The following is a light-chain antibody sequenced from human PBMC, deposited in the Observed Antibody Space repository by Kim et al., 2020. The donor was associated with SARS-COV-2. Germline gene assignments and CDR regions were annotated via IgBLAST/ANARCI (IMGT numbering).Light chain of an antibody. CDR3: QQSYITPFT. V-gene: IGKV1-39*01. CDR2: AAS. CDR1: QSISSH. J-gene: IGKJ3*01. Sequence: DIQMTQSPSSLSASVADRVTITCRTSQSISSHLNWYHQKPGRAPKLLIYAASTLQGGVPSRFSGSGSETDFTLTISSLQPEDFGTYFCQQSYITPFTFGPGTKVDIK.